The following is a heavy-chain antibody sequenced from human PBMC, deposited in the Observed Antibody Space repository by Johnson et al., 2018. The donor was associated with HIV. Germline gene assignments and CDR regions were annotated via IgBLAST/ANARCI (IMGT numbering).Heavy chain of an antibody. J-gene: IGHJ3*01. CDR3: ATVWRNEGRHSFDV. Sequence: QVQLVESGGGVVQPGRSLRLSCAASGFTFSSYGMHWVRQAPGKGLEWVAVISYDGSNKYYADSVKGRFTISRDNAKSSLYLQMNSLRVEDTALYFCATVWRNEGRHSFDVWGLGTMVTVSS. CDR1: GFTFSSYG. D-gene: IGHD1-1*01. V-gene: IGHV3-30*03. CDR2: ISYDGSNK.